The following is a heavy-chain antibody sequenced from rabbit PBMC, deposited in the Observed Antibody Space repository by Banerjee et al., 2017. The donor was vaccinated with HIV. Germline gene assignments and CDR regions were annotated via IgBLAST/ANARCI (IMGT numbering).Heavy chain of an antibody. D-gene: IGHD4-1*01. V-gene: IGHV1S45*01. CDR1: GFTLSSSHW. CDR3: ARDLAGVIGWNFNL. CDR2: IYTGNSGNT. J-gene: IGHJ4*01. Sequence: QEQLEESGGDLVKPEGSLTLTCTASGFTLSSSHWICWVRQAPGKGLEWIACIYTGNSGNTNYASWAKGRFTISKTSSTTVTLQMTSLTAADTATYFCARDLAGVIGWNFNLWGPGTLVTVS.